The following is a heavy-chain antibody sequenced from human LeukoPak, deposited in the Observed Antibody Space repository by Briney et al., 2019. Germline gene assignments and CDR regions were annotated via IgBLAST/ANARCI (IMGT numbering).Heavy chain of an antibody. CDR3: ARDHRYSYQAPSYYYYCYYMDI. CDR1: GFTVSSNY. D-gene: IGHD5-18*01. V-gene: IGHV3-66*01. Sequence: PGGSLRLSCAASGFTVSSNYMSWVRQAPGKGLEWVSVIYSGGSTYYADSVKGRFTISRDNSKNTLYLQMNSLRAEDTAVYYCARDHRYSYQAPSYYYYCYYMDIWGKGTTVTVSS. CDR2: IYSGGST. J-gene: IGHJ6*03.